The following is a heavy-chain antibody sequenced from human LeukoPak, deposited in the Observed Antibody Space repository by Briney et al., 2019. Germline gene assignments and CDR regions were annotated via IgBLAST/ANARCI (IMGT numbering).Heavy chain of an antibody. V-gene: IGHV4-39*01. CDR3: ARHTYYYDSSGYSLDY. J-gene: IGHJ4*02. CDR2: IYYSGST. D-gene: IGHD3-22*01. Sequence: SETLSLTCAVSGGSISSSSYYWGWIRQPPGKGLEWIGSIYYSGSTYYNPSLKSRVIISVDTSKNQFSLKLSSVTAADTAVYYCARHTYYYDSSGYSLDYWGQGTLVTVSS. CDR1: GGSISSSSYY.